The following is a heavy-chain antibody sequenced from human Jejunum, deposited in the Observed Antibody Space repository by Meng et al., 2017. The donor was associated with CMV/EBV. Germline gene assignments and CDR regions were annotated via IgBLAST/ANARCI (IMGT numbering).Heavy chain of an antibody. D-gene: IGHD4-17*01. CDR2: IIPIFRTT. CDR3: ATAPRGDYEPYYYYGLDV. J-gene: IGHJ6*02. CDR1: NMYA. V-gene: IGHV1-69*05. Sequence: NMYAISWVRQATGQGLEWMGGIIPIFRTTNYAQRFQGRATITTGESTSTVYMELSSLTSDDTAVYYCATAPRGDYEPYYYYGLDVWGPGTTVTVSS.